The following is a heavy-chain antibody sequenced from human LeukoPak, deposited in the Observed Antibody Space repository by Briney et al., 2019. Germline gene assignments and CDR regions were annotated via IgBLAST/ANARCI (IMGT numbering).Heavy chain of an antibody. CDR3: ARAPAYGGDFLE. V-gene: IGHV1-8*03. J-gene: IGHJ4*02. CDR2: MNPNSGNT. D-gene: IGHD3-3*01. Sequence: ASVKVSCKASGYTFTSYDINWVRQATGQGLEWMGWMNPNSGNTGYAQKFQGRVTITRNTSISTAYMELSSLRSEDTAVYYCARAPAYGGDFLEWGQGTLVTVSS. CDR1: GYTFTSYD.